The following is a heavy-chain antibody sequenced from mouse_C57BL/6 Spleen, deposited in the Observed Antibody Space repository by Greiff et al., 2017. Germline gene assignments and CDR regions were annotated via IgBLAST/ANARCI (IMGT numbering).Heavy chain of an antibody. J-gene: IGHJ1*03. CDR2: IYPGSGST. CDR1: GYTFTSYW. V-gene: IGHV1-55*01. D-gene: IGHD1-1*01. Sequence: QVQLQQPGAELVKPGASVKMSCKASGYTFTSYWITWVKQRPGQGLEWIGDIYPGSGSTNYNEKFKSKATLTVDTSSSTAYMQLSSLTSEDSAVYYCARKQSGYYYGSSGYFDVWGTGTTVTVSS. CDR3: ARKQSGYYYGSSGYFDV.